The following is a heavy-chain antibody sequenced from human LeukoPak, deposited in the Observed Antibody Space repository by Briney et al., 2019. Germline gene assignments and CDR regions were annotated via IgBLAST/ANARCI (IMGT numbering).Heavy chain of an antibody. J-gene: IGHJ4*02. Sequence: PGGSLRLSCAASGFTFSSYAMIWVRQAPGKGLEWVSGISDSGGSTYYADPVKGRFTISRDNSKNTLYLQMNSLTAEDTAVYYCARRGYNSGYVFGGQGTLVTVSS. CDR2: ISDSGGST. V-gene: IGHV3-23*01. CDR3: ARRGYNSGYVF. D-gene: IGHD5-18*01. CDR1: GFTFSSYA.